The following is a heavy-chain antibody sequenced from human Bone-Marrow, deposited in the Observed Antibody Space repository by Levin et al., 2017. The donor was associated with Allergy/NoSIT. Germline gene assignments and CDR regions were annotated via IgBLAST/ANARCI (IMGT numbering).Heavy chain of an antibody. CDR1: GFTFRHYG. CDR3: AKDSALAARLHYYYMDV. V-gene: IGHV3-30*18. CDR2: TSYDGGNE. J-gene: IGHJ6*03. D-gene: IGHD6-13*01. Sequence: SCAASGFTFRHYGMHWVRQAPGMGLEWVAVTSYDGGNEFYADSARGRFTISRDNSNSTLYLQMNSLTIEDTAVYYCAKDSALAARLHYYYMDVWGKGTTVAVSS.